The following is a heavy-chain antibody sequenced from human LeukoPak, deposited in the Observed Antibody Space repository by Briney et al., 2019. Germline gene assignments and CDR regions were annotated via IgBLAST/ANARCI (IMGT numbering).Heavy chain of an antibody. Sequence: GGSLRLSCAASGFTFDDYAMHWVRQAPGKGLEWVSLISWDGGSTYYADSVKGRFTISRDNAKNSLYRQMNSLRAEDTAVYYCARDSSYYDFWSGGFDYWGQGTLVTVSS. D-gene: IGHD3-3*01. CDR1: GFTFDDYA. CDR2: ISWDGGST. J-gene: IGHJ4*02. CDR3: ARDSSYYDFWSGGFDY. V-gene: IGHV3-43D*03.